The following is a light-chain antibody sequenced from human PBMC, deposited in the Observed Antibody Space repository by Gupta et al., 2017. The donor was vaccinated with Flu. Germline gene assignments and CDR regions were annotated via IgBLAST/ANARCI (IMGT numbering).Light chain of an antibody. Sequence: QSALTQPASVSGSPGQSITISCTGTSTDLGGYNYVSWYQQHPGKAPKLIIYDVTNRPSGVSNRFSASKSGNTASLTISGLQAEDEADYYCNSYTSTSTHVVFGGGTRLTVL. J-gene: IGLJ2*01. CDR2: DVT. CDR1: STDLGGYNY. CDR3: NSYTSTSTHVV. V-gene: IGLV2-14*01.